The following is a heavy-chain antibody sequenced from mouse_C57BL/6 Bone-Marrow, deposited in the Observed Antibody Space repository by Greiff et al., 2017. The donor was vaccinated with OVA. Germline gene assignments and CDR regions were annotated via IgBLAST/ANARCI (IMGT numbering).Heavy chain of an antibody. CDR2: IYIGNGYT. D-gene: IGHD1-1*01. V-gene: IGHV1-58*01. J-gene: IGHJ2*01. Sequence: EVQLVESGAELVRPGSSVKMSCKTSGYTFTSYGINWVKLRPGQGLEWIGYIYIGNGYTEYNEKFKGKATLTSDTSSSTAYMQLSSLTSEDSAIYFCARSPYYYGSSPDYWGQGTTLTVSS. CDR1: GYTFTSYG. CDR3: ARSPYYYGSSPDY.